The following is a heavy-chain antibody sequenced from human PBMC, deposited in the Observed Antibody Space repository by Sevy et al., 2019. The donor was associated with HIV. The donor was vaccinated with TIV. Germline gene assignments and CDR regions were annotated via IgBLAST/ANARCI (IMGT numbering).Heavy chain of an antibody. V-gene: IGHV3-7*01. Sequence: GGSLRLSCAASGFTFSSYWMSWVRQAPGKGREGVANIKQDGRGKYYGDSVKGRFTISRDNAKNSLYLQMNSLRAEDTAVYYCARDRGGYCSSTSCYTFDYWGQGTLVTVSS. CDR1: GFTFSSYW. CDR3: ARDRGGYCSSTSCYTFDY. J-gene: IGHJ4*02. D-gene: IGHD2-2*02. CDR2: IKQDGRGK.